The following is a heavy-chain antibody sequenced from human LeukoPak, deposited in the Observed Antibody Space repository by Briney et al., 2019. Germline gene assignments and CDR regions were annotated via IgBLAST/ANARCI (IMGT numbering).Heavy chain of an antibody. Sequence: SETLSLTCTVSGGSISSYYWSWIRQPPGKGLEWIGYIYYSGSTNYNPSLKSRVTISVDTSKNQFSLKLSSVTAADTAVYYCARDRGIVVVPAAPLGFDYWGQGTLVTVSS. V-gene: IGHV4-59*12. J-gene: IGHJ4*02. D-gene: IGHD2-2*01. CDR1: GGSISSYY. CDR2: IYYSGST. CDR3: ARDRGIVVVPAAPLGFDY.